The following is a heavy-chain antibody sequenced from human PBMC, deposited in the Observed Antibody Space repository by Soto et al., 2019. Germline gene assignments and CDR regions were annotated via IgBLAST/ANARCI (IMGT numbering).Heavy chain of an antibody. CDR1: GGSISSSSYY. D-gene: IGHD2-2*01. CDR2: IYYSGST. V-gene: IGHV4-39*01. J-gene: IGHJ4*02. Sequence: SPTLSLTCTVSGGSISSSSYYWGWIRQPPGKGLEWIGSIYYSGSTYYNPSLKSRVTISVDTSTTQFSLKLSSVTAADTAVYYCARQDIVVVPADIRGYYFDYWGQGTLVTVSS. CDR3: ARQDIVVVPADIRGYYFDY.